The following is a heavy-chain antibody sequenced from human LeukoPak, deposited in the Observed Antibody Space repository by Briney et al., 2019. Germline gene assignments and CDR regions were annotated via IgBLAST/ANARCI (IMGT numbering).Heavy chain of an antibody. CDR1: GFTFSSYS. J-gene: IGHJ5*02. Sequence: GGSLRLSCAASGFTFSSYSMNWVRQAPEKGLEWVSSISSSSSYIYYADSVKGRFTISRDNAKNSLYLQMNSLRAEDTAVYYCAGSIEGNWFDPWGQGTLVTVSS. D-gene: IGHD3-10*01. V-gene: IGHV3-21*01. CDR2: ISSSSSYI. CDR3: AGSIEGNWFDP.